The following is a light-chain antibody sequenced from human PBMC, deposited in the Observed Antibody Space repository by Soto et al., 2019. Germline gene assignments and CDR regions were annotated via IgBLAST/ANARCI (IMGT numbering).Light chain of an antibody. V-gene: IGKV3-20*01. CDR2: SAH. CDR3: LHYRNSVST. Sequence: DIVLTQSPGTLSLSPGERATLSCRASHSVSTLYITWYQQKPGQAPRLLIYSAHTRAAGIPDRFSGTGSGTDFTLTISRLEHEDFDLYYCLHYRNSVSTLGPGTKVDIK. J-gene: IGKJ3*01. CDR1: HSVSTLY.